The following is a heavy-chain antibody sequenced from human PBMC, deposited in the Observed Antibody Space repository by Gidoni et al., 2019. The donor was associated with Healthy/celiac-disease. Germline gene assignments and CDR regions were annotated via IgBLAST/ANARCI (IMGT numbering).Heavy chain of an antibody. Sequence: EVQLVESGGGLVKPGGSLRLACAASGFTFSSYSMNWVRQAPGKGLEGVSSISSSSSYIYYADSVKGRFTISRDNAKNSLYLQMNSLRAEDTAVYYCARDRYGSYPDYWGQGTLVTVSS. D-gene: IGHD3-16*02. CDR1: GFTFSSYS. CDR3: ARDRYGSYPDY. CDR2: ISSSSSYI. J-gene: IGHJ4*02. V-gene: IGHV3-21*01.